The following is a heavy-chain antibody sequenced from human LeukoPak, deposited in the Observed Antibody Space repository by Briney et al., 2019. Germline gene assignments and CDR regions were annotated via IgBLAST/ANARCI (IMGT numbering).Heavy chain of an antibody. V-gene: IGHV3-23*01. CDR2: ISGSGDSA. J-gene: IGHJ4*02. Sequence: PGGSLRLSCAASGFTFSTYAMSWVRQAPGKGLNWVSSISGSGDSAYYADSVKGRFTISRDNSKNTLFLQMNSLRAEDTAVYYCARKSLEGVLLTGIDYWGQGTLVIVSS. D-gene: IGHD3-10*01. CDR3: ARKSLEGVLLTGIDY. CDR1: GFTFSTYA.